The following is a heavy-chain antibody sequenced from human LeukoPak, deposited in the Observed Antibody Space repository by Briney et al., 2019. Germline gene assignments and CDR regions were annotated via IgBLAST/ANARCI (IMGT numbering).Heavy chain of an antibody. Sequence: GGSLRLSCAASGFTFSSYAMSWVRQAPGKGLAWVSTFSHNGVSTYYADSVKGRFTLSRDNSKNTLYLQMSSLRAEDTAVYYCAKHPACSGGSYDGGYFDYWGQGTLVTVSS. V-gene: IGHV3-23*01. CDR2: FSHNGVST. CDR1: GFTFSSYA. J-gene: IGHJ4*02. CDR3: AKHPACSGGSYDGGYFDY. D-gene: IGHD2-15*01.